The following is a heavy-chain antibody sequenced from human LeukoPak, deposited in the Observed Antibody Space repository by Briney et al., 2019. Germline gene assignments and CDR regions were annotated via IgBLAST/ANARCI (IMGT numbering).Heavy chain of an antibody. Sequence: GGSLRLSCAASGFTFNSYAMNWVRQAPGKGLEWVSAISGDAITTFYADSVKGRFSISRDNSRNTLYLQMNSLRAEDTAVYYCVKTDYSTGPYDHWGQGTLVTVSS. CDR3: VKTDYSTGPYDH. J-gene: IGHJ4*02. D-gene: IGHD4-4*01. CDR1: GFTFNSYA. V-gene: IGHV3-23*01. CDR2: ISGDAITT.